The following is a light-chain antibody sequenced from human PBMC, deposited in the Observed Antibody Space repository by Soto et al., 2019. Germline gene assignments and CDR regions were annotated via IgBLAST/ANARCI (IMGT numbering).Light chain of an antibody. CDR3: CSYAGRYIFGV. CDR2: DVS. Sequence: QSVLTQPRSVSGSPGQSVTISCTGTSSDVGGYNYVSWYQQHPGKVPKVMIYDVSKRPSGVPDRFSGSKSGNTASLTISGLQAEDEADYYCCSYAGRYIFGVFGGGTKLTVL. CDR1: SSDVGGYNY. V-gene: IGLV2-11*01. J-gene: IGLJ3*02.